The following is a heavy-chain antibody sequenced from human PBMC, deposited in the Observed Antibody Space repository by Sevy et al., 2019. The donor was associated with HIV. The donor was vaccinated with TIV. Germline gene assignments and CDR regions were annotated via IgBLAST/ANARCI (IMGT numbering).Heavy chain of an antibody. CDR2: IYYNGHI. V-gene: IGHV4-59*08. CDR1: GGSITSFY. Sequence: SETLSLTCTVSGGSITSFYWNWIRQPPGKGLEWIANIYYNGHINYNPSLKSRVTLSLDTSKNQFSLRLSSVTAADTAMYYCAGENAWGSGDSWGQGTLVTISS. D-gene: IGHD6-25*01. CDR3: AGENAWGSGDS. J-gene: IGHJ4*02.